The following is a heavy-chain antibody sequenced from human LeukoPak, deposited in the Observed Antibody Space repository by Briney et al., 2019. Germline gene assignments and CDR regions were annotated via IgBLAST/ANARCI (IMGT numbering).Heavy chain of an antibody. CDR2: IIPIFGTA. Sequence: GSSVKVSCKASGGTFSSYAISWVRQAPGQGLEWMGRIIPIFGTANYAQKFQGRVTITTDESTSTAYMELSRLRSDDTAVYYCARHRSALWFGESETFQHWGQGTLVTVSS. D-gene: IGHD3-10*01. CDR1: GGTFSSYA. V-gene: IGHV1-69*05. CDR3: ARHRSALWFGESETFQH. J-gene: IGHJ1*01.